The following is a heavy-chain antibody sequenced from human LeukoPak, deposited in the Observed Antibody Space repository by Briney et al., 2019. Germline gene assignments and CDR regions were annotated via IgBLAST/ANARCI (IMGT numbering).Heavy chain of an antibody. V-gene: IGHV3-30*18. CDR1: GFTFSNYA. Sequence: AGGSLRLSCAASGFTFSNYAMHWVRQAPGKGLEWVAVISYDGSNKYYADSVKGRFTISRDNSKNTLYLQMNSLRAEDTAVYYCAKTLRTGSGSYYSPYYYGMDVWGQGTTVTVSS. J-gene: IGHJ6*02. D-gene: IGHD3-10*01. CDR2: ISYDGSNK. CDR3: AKTLRTGSGSYYSPYYYGMDV.